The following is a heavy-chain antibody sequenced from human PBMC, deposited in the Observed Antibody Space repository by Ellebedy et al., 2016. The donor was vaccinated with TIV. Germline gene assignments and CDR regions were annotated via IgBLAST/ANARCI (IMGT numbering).Heavy chain of an antibody. Sequence: GESLKISCAASGFTFSSYSMNWVRQAPGKGLEWVSSISSSSSYIYYADSVKGRFTISRDNAKNSLYLQMNSLRAEDTAVYYCARGTTYYDILTGYYSHYYFDYWGQGTLVTVSS. CDR3: ARGTTYYDILTGYYSHYYFDY. CDR2: ISSSSSYI. V-gene: IGHV3-21*01. J-gene: IGHJ4*02. CDR1: GFTFSSYS. D-gene: IGHD3-9*01.